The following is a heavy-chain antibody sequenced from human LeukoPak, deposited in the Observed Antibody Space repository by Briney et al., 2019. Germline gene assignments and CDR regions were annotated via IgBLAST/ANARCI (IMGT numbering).Heavy chain of an antibody. V-gene: IGHV3-30*18. D-gene: IGHD6-13*01. CDR2: ISYDGSNK. Sequence: GALRLSCAASGFTFSSYGMHWVRQAPGKGLEWVAVISYDGSNKYYADSVRGRFTISRDNSKNTLYLQMNSLRAEDTAVYYCAKDFSGSWYFAYYFDYWGQGTLVTVSS. CDR3: AKDFSGSWYFAYYFDY. J-gene: IGHJ4*02. CDR1: GFTFSSYG.